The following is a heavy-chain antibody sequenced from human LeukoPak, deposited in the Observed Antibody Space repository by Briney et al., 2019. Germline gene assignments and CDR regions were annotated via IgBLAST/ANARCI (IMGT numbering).Heavy chain of an antibody. Sequence: GGSLRLSCAASGFTFSNYWMHWVRHAPGKGLVWVSRISSDGSSTSYADSVKGRFTISRDNAKNTLYLQVNSLRAEDTAVYYCARSMIFPPDSFDYWGQGTLVTVSS. CDR3: ARSMIFPPDSFDY. V-gene: IGHV3-74*01. J-gene: IGHJ4*02. D-gene: IGHD3-22*01. CDR2: ISSDGSST. CDR1: GFTFSNYW.